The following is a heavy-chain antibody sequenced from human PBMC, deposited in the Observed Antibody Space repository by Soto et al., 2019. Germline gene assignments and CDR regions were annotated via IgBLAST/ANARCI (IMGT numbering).Heavy chain of an antibody. J-gene: IGHJ6*03. Sequence: GGSLRLSCAASGFTFSSYWMSWVRQAPGKGLEWVANIKQDGSEKYYVDSVKGRFTISRDNAKNSLYLQMNSLRAEDTAVYYCASSIAARMIDYYYYYMDVWGKGTTVTVSS. CDR3: ASSIAARMIDYYYYYMDV. CDR2: IKQDGSEK. D-gene: IGHD6-6*01. CDR1: GFTFSSYW. V-gene: IGHV3-7*01.